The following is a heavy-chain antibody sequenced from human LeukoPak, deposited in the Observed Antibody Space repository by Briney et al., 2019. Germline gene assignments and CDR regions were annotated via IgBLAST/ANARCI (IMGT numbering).Heavy chain of an antibody. J-gene: IGHJ5*02. Sequence: GGSLRLSCAASGFTFSTYGMGWVRQAPGKGLEWVSALSGSGGTTYYADSVKGRFTISRDNSRNTLSLQMNSLRADDTAVYYCAKDRTGTTGADWFDPWGQGTLVTVSS. CDR1: GFTFSTYG. CDR3: AKDRTGTTGADWFDP. V-gene: IGHV3-23*01. D-gene: IGHD1-1*01. CDR2: LSGSGGTT.